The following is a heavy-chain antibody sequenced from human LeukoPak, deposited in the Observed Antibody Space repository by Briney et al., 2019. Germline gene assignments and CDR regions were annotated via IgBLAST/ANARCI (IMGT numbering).Heavy chain of an antibody. V-gene: IGHV3-23*01. J-gene: IGHJ4*02. CDR1: VFSFSNYA. Sequence: GGSLRLSCVDSVFSFSNYAMSWVRQAPGKGLEWVSAISGSGGSTYYADSVKGRFTISRDNSKNTLYLQMNSLRAEDTAVYYCARDGIVGSPLFKFDYWGQGTLVTVSS. CDR2: ISGSGGST. CDR3: ARDGIVGSPLFKFDY. D-gene: IGHD1-26*01.